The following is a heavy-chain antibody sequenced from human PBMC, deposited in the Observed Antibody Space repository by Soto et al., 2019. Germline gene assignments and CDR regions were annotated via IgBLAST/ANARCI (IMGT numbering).Heavy chain of an antibody. D-gene: IGHD3-3*01. V-gene: IGHV2-5*02. Sequence: QITLNESGPTVVRPTETLTLTCRFSGFSLTTSGVGVGWIRQSPGKAPEGLALIYWDDDKRYSASLKSRLTITKDTSKNQVLLTVSDLDPTDTATYYCAHRVLRTVFGLVTTTAIYFDFWGQGTPVAVSS. CDR1: GFSLTTSGVG. J-gene: IGHJ4*02. CDR3: AHRVLRTVFGLVTTTAIYFDF. CDR2: IYWDDDK.